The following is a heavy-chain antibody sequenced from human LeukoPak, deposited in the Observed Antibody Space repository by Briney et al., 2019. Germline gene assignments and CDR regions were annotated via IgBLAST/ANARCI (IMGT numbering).Heavy chain of an antibody. D-gene: IGHD2-2*01. CDR2: ISSSSSTI. Sequence: GGSLRLSCAASGFTLSSYSMNWVRQAPGKGLEWVSYISSSSSTIYYADSVKGRFTISRDNAKNSLYLQMNSLRAENTAVYYCALIVVVPAANFDYWGQGTLVTVSS. CDR1: GFTLSSYS. CDR3: ALIVVVPAANFDY. V-gene: IGHV3-48*04. J-gene: IGHJ4*02.